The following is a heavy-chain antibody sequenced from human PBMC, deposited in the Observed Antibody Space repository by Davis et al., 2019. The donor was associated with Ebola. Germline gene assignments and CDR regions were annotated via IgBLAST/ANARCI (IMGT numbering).Heavy chain of an antibody. J-gene: IGHJ4*02. CDR2: IGNSGSAT. CDR1: GFTFSDYE. V-gene: IGHV3-48*03. D-gene: IGHD6-13*01. CDR3: AREIPGTGPGFDC. Sequence: PGGSLRLSCTASGFTFSDYEMNWVRQAPGRGLEWVSYIGNSGSATHYADSVKGRFTISRDNAKNSLYLQMNSLRAEDTAVYYCAREIPGTGPGFDCWGQGTLVTVSS.